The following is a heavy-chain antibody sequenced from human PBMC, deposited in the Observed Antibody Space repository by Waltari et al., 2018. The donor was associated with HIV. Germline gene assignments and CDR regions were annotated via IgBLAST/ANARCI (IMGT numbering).Heavy chain of an antibody. V-gene: IGHV3-23*01. Sequence: EVQLLESGGGLVQPGGSLRLSCVASGVTFRNYGMTWVRQAPGKGLEWVSGRSGSGGSTHYADSVKGRFTSSRDNSKDTLYLQMNTLRAEDTAIYYCAIQHNPLHNYYYGMDVWGQGTTVTVSS. D-gene: IGHD1-1*01. J-gene: IGHJ6*02. CDR2: RSGSGGST. CDR3: AIQHNPLHNYYYGMDV. CDR1: GVTFRNYG.